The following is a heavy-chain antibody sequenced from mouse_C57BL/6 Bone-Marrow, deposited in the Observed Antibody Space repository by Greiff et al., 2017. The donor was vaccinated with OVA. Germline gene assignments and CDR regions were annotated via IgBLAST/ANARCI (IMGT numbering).Heavy chain of an antibody. J-gene: IGHJ2*01. CDR1: GYTFTSYG. Sequence: VKLMESGAELARPGASVKLSCKASGYTFTSYGISWVKQRTGQGLEWIGEIYPRSGNTYYNEKFKGKATLTADKSSSTAYMELRSLTSEDSAVYFCAREGCYDYDYWGQGTTLTVSS. D-gene: IGHD2-4*01. CDR2: IYPRSGNT. CDR3: AREGCYDYDY. V-gene: IGHV1-81*01.